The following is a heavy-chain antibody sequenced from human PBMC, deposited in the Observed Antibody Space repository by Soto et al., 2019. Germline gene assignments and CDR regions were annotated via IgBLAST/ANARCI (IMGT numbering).Heavy chain of an antibody. CDR1: GYTFTGYY. CDR3: ARGQFPIVVVVAATRAMDV. CDR2: INPNSGGT. V-gene: IGHV1-2*04. J-gene: IGHJ6*02. Sequence: QVQLVQSGAEVKKPGASVKVSCKASGYTFTGYYMHWVRQAPGQGLEWMGWINPNSGGTNYAQKFQGWVTMTRDTSISTAYMELSRLRSDDTAVYYCARGQFPIVVVVAATRAMDVWGQGTTVTVSS. D-gene: IGHD2-15*01.